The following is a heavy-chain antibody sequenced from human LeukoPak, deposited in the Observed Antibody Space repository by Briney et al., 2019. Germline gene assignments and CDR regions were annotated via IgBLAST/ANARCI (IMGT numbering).Heavy chain of an antibody. J-gene: IGHJ4*02. CDR3: ARHGPLVGVLPGAKAYYFDY. CDR1: GGSISSYY. D-gene: IGHD2-2*01. V-gene: IGHV4-59*08. CDR2: IDYSGST. Sequence: SETLSLTCTVSGGSISSYYWSWIRQPPGKGLEWIGYIDYSGSTNYNPSLKSRVTLSVATSKNQFSLQLSSVTAADTAVYYCARHGPLVGVLPGAKAYYFDYWGQGTLVTVSS.